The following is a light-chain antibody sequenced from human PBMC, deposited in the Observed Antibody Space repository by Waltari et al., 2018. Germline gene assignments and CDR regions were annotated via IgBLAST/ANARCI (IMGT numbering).Light chain of an antibody. CDR3: HQYGSSPGT. Sequence: EIVLTQSPGTLSRSPGERGTLSCRASQSVSNKYLAWYQQKPGQAPRLLIYGASHRATGIPDRFSGSGSGTDFTLTISRLEPEDFAVYSCHQYGSSPGTFGQGTKVEIK. J-gene: IGKJ1*01. V-gene: IGKV3-20*01. CDR2: GAS. CDR1: QSVSNKY.